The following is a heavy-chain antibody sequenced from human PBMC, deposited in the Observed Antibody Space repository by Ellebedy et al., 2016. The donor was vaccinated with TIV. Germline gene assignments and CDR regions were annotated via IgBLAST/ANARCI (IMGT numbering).Heavy chain of an antibody. D-gene: IGHD3-22*01. CDR1: GYSFTNYW. V-gene: IGHV5-51*01. CDR2: IYPGDSDT. CDR3: ARRDSMIVVVTGAFDI. Sequence: GESLKISCKGSGYSFTNYWIVWVRQMPGKGLQWMGIIYPGDSDTRYSPSFQGQVTISADKSISTAYLQWSSLKASDTAMYYCARRDSMIVVVTGAFDIWGQGTMVTVSS. J-gene: IGHJ3*02.